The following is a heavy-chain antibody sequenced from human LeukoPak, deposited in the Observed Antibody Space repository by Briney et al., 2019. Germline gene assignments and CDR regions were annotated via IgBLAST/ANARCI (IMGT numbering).Heavy chain of an antibody. CDR3: ARRDVDYYYYYMDV. V-gene: IGHV3-7*01. CDR2: INQEGSEK. CDR1: GFTFSNYW. Sequence: PGGSLRLSCAASGFTFSNYWMSWVRQAPGKGLEWVANINQEGSEKYYVDSVKGRFTISRDNAKNSLYLQMNSLRAEDTAVYYWARRDVDYYYYYMDVWGKGTTVTVSS. J-gene: IGHJ6*03.